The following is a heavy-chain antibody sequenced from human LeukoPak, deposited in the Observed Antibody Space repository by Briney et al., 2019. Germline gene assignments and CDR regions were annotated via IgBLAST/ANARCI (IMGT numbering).Heavy chain of an antibody. CDR3: ARERSTVPYYYYYYYMDV. D-gene: IGHD2-2*01. CDR1: GGSFSGYY. Sequence: SETLSLTCAVYGGSFSGYYWSWIRQPPGKGLEWIGEINHSGSTNYNPSLKSRVTISVDTSKNQFSLKLSSVTAADTAVYYCARERSTVPYYYYYYYMDVWGKGTTVTVSS. V-gene: IGHV4-34*01. CDR2: INHSGST. J-gene: IGHJ6*03.